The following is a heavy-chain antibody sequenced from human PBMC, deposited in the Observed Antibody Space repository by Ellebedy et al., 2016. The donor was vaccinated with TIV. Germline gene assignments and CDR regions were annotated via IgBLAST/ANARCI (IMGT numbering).Heavy chain of an antibody. CDR2: INPIGGST. CDR3: VRDLSTADYRDY. V-gene: IGHV1-46*01. D-gene: IGHD4-11*01. CDR1: GGIFRSYA. J-gene: IGHJ4*02. Sequence: ASVKVSCKASGGIFRSYAISWVRQAPGQGLEWMGVINPIGGSTTYAQKFQGRVTMTRDTSTSTVYMELSSLRSEDTALYYCVRDLSTADYRDYWGQGTLVTVSS.